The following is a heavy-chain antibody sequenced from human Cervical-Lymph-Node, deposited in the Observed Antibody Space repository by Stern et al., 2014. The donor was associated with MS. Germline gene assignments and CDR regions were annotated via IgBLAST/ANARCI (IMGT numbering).Heavy chain of an antibody. CDR2: ISPKTGSA. CDR1: GFTFSAYF. CDR3: ARDRGSYSDY. V-gene: IGHV1-2*02. J-gene: IGHJ4*02. D-gene: IGHD1-26*01. Sequence: VQLVESGAEVERPGASVKVSCKASGFTFSAYFLHWVRQAPGQGLEWMGLISPKTGSATYAQKFQDRVTMTRDTSINTGYMEVSSLRSDDTAVYYCARDRGSYSDYWGQGTLVAVSS.